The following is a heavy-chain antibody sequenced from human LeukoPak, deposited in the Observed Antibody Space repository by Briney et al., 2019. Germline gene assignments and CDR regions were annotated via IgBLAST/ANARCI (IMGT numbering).Heavy chain of an antibody. CDR3: ARRCSGPTCYTDAYDI. V-gene: IGHV4-59*08. Sequence: SETLSLTCTVSGGSISSYYWTWIRQPPGKGLQWIGHIYYSGSTEYNPSLKSRVTISIDPSNKQFSLSPSSVTAADTAVYYCARRCSGPTCYTDAYDIWGQGTMVTVSS. CDR1: GGSISSYY. J-gene: IGHJ3*02. D-gene: IGHD2-2*02. CDR2: IYYSGST.